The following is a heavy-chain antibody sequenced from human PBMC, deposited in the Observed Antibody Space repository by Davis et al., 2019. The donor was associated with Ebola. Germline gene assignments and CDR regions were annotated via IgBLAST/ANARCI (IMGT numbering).Heavy chain of an antibody. J-gene: IGHJ4*02. D-gene: IGHD3-22*01. V-gene: IGHV4-39*01. Sequence: PSETLSLTCTVSGGSISNSSYFWGWIRQPPGKGLEWIGSIEFSGTTNYKASLRSRVIISVDTSKDQFSLRLRSVTAADTAVYYCARNAYYFDRNGYYFELGPFDLWGQGILVTVSS. CDR2: IEFSGTT. CDR3: ARNAYYFDRNGYYFELGPFDL. CDR1: GGSISNSSYF.